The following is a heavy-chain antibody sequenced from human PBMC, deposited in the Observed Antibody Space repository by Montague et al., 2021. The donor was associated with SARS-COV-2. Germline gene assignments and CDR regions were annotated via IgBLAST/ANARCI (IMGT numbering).Heavy chain of an antibody. CDR2: INHSGST. CDR3: ARGRTLNYYYYMDV. J-gene: IGHJ6*03. Sequence: SETLSLTCAVYGGSFSGYYWSWIRQPPGKGLEWIGEINHSGSTNYNPSLKSRVTISVDTSKNQFSLKLSSVTAADTAVYYCARGRTLNYYYYMDVWGQGTTVTVSS. V-gene: IGHV4-34*01. D-gene: IGHD2-15*01. CDR1: GGSFSGYY.